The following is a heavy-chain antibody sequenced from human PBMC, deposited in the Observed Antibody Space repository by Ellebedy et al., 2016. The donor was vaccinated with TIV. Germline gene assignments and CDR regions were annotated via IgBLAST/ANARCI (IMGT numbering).Heavy chain of an antibody. CDR1: GFTFSSYT. D-gene: IGHD6-19*01. J-gene: IGHJ4*02. Sequence: GGSLRLSXAASGFTFSSYTMNWVRQAPGKGLEWVSAISGSASNTYYADSVKGRVTISRDNSKNTLYLEMNSLRAEDTAVYYCAKDLSTYIPLAGSFDYWGQGTLVTVSS. V-gene: IGHV3-23*01. CDR2: ISGSASNT. CDR3: AKDLSTYIPLAGSFDY.